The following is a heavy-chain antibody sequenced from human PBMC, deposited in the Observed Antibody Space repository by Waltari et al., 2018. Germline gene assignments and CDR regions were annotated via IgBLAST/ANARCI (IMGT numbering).Heavy chain of an antibody. Sequence: QVQLQESGPGLVKPSETLSLTCAVSGYSISSGYYWGWIRQPPGKGLEWIGSIYHSGSTYYNPSLKSRVTISVDTSKNQFSLKLSSVTAADTAVYYCARDGRNSGYDWGIDYWGQGTLVTVSS. CDR1: GYSISSGYY. V-gene: IGHV4-38-2*02. D-gene: IGHD5-12*01. J-gene: IGHJ4*02. CDR3: ARDGRNSGYDWGIDY. CDR2: IYHSGST.